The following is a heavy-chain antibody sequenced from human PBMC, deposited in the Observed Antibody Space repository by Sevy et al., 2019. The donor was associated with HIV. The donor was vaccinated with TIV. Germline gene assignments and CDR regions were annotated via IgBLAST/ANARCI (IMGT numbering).Heavy chain of an antibody. CDR1: GFSLNNYW. CDR2: INQNGSVK. D-gene: IGHD6-13*01. Sequence: GGSLRLSCAVSGFSLNNYWMSWVHQAPGKGLEWVANINQNGSVKYYVDSVKGRFTISRDDARNLLYLQMNNLRVEDTALYYCVRAIAAEASFWGQGTLVTVSS. CDR3: VRAIAAEASF. J-gene: IGHJ1*01. V-gene: IGHV3-7*01.